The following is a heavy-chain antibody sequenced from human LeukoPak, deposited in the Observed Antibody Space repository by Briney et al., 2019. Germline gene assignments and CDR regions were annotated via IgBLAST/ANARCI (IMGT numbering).Heavy chain of an antibody. Sequence: GGSLRHSCAASGVTFSSYTMNWVRQAPGKGLEWVSGITGSGGSTYYADSVKGRFTISRDNSKNTLYLQMNSLRAEDTAVYYCATQYGPWGQGTLVTVSS. J-gene: IGHJ5*02. CDR2: ITGSGGST. V-gene: IGHV3-23*01. CDR3: ATQYGP. D-gene: IGHD4-17*01. CDR1: GVTFSSYT.